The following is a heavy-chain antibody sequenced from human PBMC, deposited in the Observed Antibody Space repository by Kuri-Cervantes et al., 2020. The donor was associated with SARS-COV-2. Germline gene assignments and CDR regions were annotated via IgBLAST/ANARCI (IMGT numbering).Heavy chain of an antibody. V-gene: IGHV4-30-4*01. Sequence: SETLSLTCTVSGGSISSGDYYWSWVRQPPGKGLEWIGYIYYSGSTYYNPSLKSRVTISVDTSKNQFSLKLSPVTAADTAVYYCARAPSFDPWGQGTLVTVSS. CDR2: IYYSGST. CDR1: GGSISSGDYY. CDR3: ARAPSFDP. J-gene: IGHJ5*02.